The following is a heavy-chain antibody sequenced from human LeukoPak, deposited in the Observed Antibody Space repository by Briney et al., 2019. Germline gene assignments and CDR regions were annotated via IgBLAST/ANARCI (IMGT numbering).Heavy chain of an antibody. CDR3: ARAVLETDYAMDV. CDR1: GDSVSSNSVA. CDR2: TFYRSKWYN. J-gene: IGHJ6*02. D-gene: IGHD1-1*01. Sequence: SQTLSLTCAISGDSVSSNSVAWNWIRQSPSRGLEWLGRTFYRSKWYNDYAVSVKSRITINPDTSKNQFSLQLNSVTPEDTAVYYCARAVLETDYAMDVWGQGTTVTVSS. V-gene: IGHV6-1*01.